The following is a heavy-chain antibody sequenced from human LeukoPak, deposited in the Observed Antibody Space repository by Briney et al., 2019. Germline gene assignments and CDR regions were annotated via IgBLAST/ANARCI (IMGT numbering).Heavy chain of an antibody. CDR2: IIPIFGTA. D-gene: IGHD3-22*01. CDR1: GYTFTGYY. Sequence: SVKVSCKASGYTFTGYYMHWVRQAPGQGLEWMGGIIPIFGTANYAQKFQGRVTITADESTSTAYMELSSLRSEDTAVYYCARESGYYYDSSGYYSWFDPWGQGTLVTVSS. CDR3: ARESGYYYDSSGYYSWFDP. V-gene: IGHV1-69*13. J-gene: IGHJ5*02.